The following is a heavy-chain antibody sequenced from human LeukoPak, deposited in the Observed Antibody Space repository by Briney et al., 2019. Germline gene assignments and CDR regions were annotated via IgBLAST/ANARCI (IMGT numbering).Heavy chain of an antibody. CDR3: ARSYYYDSSGYSSWFDP. CDR1: GGSISSYY. J-gene: IGHJ5*02. Sequence: ASETLSLTCTVSGGSISSYYWSWIRQPPGKGLEWIGSIYYSGSTYYNPSLKSRVTISVDTSKNQFSLKLSSVTAADTAVYYCARSYYYDSSGYSSWFDPWGQGTLVTVSS. V-gene: IGHV4-39*01. D-gene: IGHD3-22*01. CDR2: IYYSGST.